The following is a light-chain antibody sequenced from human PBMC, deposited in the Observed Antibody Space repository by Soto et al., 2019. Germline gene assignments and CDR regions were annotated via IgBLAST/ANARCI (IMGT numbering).Light chain of an antibody. CDR2: KAS. J-gene: IGKJ1*01. V-gene: IGKV1-5*03. CDR3: QQYNTYSRK. Sequence: DIQMTQSPSTLSASVGDRVTISCRASQRISTWLAWYQQKPGKAPKLLIYKASSLESGVPSRFSGSGSGTEFTLTISSLQPGDFATYYCQQYNTYSRKFGQGTKVEIK. CDR1: QRISTW.